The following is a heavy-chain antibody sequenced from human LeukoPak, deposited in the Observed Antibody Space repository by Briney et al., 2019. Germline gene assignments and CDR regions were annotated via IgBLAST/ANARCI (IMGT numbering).Heavy chain of an antibody. CDR2: MNPNSGNT. D-gene: IGHD4-17*01. Sequence: ASVKVSCKASGYTFTSYDINWVRQATGQGLEWMGWMNPNSGNTGYAQKFQGKVTMTRNTSISTAYMELSSLRSEDTAVYYCASVVSGDHEFSYWGQGTLVTVSS. CDR1: GYTFTSYD. J-gene: IGHJ4*02. CDR3: ASVVSGDHEFSY. V-gene: IGHV1-8*01.